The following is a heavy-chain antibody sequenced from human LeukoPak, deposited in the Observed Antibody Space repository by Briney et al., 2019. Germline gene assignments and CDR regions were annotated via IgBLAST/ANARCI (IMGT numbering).Heavy chain of an antibody. CDR1: GGSFSGYY. V-gene: IGHV4-34*01. J-gene: IGHJ4*02. D-gene: IGHD6-6*01. CDR3: ARGLFGAAPRLFDY. Sequence: ASETLSPSCAVYGGSFSGYYWSWIRQPPGKGLEWIGEINHSGSTNYNPSLKSRVTISVDTSKNQFSLKLSSVTAADTAVYYCARGLFGAAPRLFDYWGQGTLVTVSS. CDR2: INHSGST.